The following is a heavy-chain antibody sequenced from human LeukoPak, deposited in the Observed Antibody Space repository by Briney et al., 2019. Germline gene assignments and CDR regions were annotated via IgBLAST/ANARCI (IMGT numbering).Heavy chain of an antibody. D-gene: IGHD3-22*01. CDR3: ARAPGSSGYGYYFDF. V-gene: IGHV3-64*04. J-gene: IGHJ4*02. CDR1: GFTFSSYA. Sequence: PGRSLRLSCAASGFTFSSYAMHWVRQAPGKGLEYVSAISSNGGSTYYADSVKGRFTISRDNSKNTLYLQMNSLRAEDTAVYYCARAPGSSGYGYYFDFWGQGTLVTVSS. CDR2: ISSNGGST.